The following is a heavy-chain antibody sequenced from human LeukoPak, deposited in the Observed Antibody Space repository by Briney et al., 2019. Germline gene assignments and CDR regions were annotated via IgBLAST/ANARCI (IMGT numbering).Heavy chain of an antibody. CDR1: GGSISSYY. D-gene: IGHD2-2*01. Sequence: SETLSLTCTVSGGSISSYYWSWIRQPPGKGLEWIGYIYYSGSTNYNPSLKSRVTISVDTSKNQFSLKLSSVTAADTAVYYCARSHQRGFDPWGQGTLVTVSS. CDR2: IYYSGST. CDR3: ARSHQRGFDP. J-gene: IGHJ5*02. V-gene: IGHV4-59*01.